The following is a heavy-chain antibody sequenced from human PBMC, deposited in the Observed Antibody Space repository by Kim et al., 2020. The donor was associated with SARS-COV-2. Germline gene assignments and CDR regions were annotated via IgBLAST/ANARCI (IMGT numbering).Heavy chain of an antibody. CDR2: SDT. Sequence: SDTRYSPSFQGQVTISADKSISTAYLQWSSLKASDTAMYYCARQGYSYGLWGQGTLVTVSS. D-gene: IGHD5-18*01. CDR3: ARQGYSYGL. J-gene: IGHJ4*02. V-gene: IGHV5-51*01.